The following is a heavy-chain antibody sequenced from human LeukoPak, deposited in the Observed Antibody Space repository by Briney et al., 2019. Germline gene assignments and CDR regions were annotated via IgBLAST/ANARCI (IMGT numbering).Heavy chain of an antibody. D-gene: IGHD6-19*01. CDR2: IYSGGST. Sequence: GGSLRLSCAASGFTVSSNYMSWVRQAPGKGLEWVSVIYSGGSTYYADSVKGRFTISRDNSKNTLYLQMNSLGAEDTALYYCVGSGWYGYFDYWGQGTLVTVSS. CDR1: GFTVSSNY. V-gene: IGHV3-53*01. CDR3: VGSGWYGYFDY. J-gene: IGHJ4*02.